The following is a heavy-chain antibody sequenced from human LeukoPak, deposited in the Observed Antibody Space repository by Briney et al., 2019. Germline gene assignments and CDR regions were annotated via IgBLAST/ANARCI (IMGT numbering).Heavy chain of an antibody. D-gene: IGHD1-26*01. V-gene: IGHV3-23*01. Sequence: GGSLTLSCAASGFTFSSYAMSWVREAPARGLEWVSSLRGNGDTFYADSVKGRFTLSRDDSRNTVYLQLNNLRAEDTAVYYCAKVVSGFHFDCWGQGALVTVSS. J-gene: IGHJ4*02. CDR2: LRGNGDT. CDR1: GFTFSSYA. CDR3: AKVVSGFHFDC.